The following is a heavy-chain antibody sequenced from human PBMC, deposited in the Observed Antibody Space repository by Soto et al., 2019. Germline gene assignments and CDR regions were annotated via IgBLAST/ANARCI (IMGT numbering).Heavy chain of an antibody. CDR2: IYYSGST. J-gene: IGHJ4*02. CDR3: ARENISGSPWD. V-gene: IGHV4-31*03. Sequence: SETLSLTCTVSGGSISSGGYYWSWIRQHPGKGLEWIGYIYYSGSTYYNPSLKSRVTISVDTSKNQFSLKLSSVTAADTAVYYCARENISGSPWDWGQGTLVTVSS. CDR1: GGSISSGGYY. D-gene: IGHD3-10*01.